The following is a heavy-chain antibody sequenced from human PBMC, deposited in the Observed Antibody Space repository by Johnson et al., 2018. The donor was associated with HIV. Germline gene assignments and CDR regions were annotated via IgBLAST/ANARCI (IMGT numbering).Heavy chain of an antibody. J-gene: IGHJ3*02. CDR2: ISYDGSDK. CDR3: ARLGLTDAFDI. D-gene: IGHD2-8*01. V-gene: IGHV3-30*04. Sequence: QVQLVESGGGVVRPGGSLKLSCAASGFTFSSFGMHWVRQAPAKGLEWVAFISYDGSDKDNADSVRGRFTISRDNAKNSLYLQMNSLRAEDTAVYYCARLGLTDAFDIWGQGTMVTVSS. CDR1: GFTFSSFG.